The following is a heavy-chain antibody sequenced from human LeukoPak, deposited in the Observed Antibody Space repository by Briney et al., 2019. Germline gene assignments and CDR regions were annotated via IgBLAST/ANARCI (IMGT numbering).Heavy chain of an antibody. Sequence: SETLSLTCTVSGGSISSSSYYWGWIRQPPGTGLEWIGSIYYSGSTYYNPSLKSRVTISVDTSKNQFSLKLSSVTAADTAVYYCARSPSFGDFDYWGQGTLVTVSS. J-gene: IGHJ4*02. V-gene: IGHV4-39*07. CDR1: GGSISSSSYY. CDR2: IYYSGST. D-gene: IGHD3-10*01. CDR3: ARSPSFGDFDY.